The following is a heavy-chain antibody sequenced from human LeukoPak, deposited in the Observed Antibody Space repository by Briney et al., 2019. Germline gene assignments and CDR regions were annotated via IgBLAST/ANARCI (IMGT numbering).Heavy chain of an antibody. CDR2: IYHSGST. V-gene: IGHV4-38-2*01. J-gene: IGHJ4*02. D-gene: IGHD2-2*01. CDR1: GYSISSGYY. Sequence: SETLSLTCAVSGYSISSGYYWGWIRQPPGKGLEWIGSIYHSGSTYYNPSLKSRVTISVDTSKNQFSLKLSSVTAADTAVYYCARHVRYCSSTSCWYFDYWGQRTLVTVSS. CDR3: ARHVRYCSSTSCWYFDY.